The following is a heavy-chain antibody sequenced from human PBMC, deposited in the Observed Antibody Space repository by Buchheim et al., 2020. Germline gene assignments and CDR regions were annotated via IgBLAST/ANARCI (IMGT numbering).Heavy chain of an antibody. CDR2: ISGSGYNT. Sequence: EVQVLESGGSLVQPGGSLRLSCSASGFTFSTSAMNWVRQAPGKGLEWVSAISGSGYNTYFADSVKGRFSISRDNYQNSLWLQMKSLRAEDTAVYYCAKGYGAAPWYPMDVWGQGTT. D-gene: IGHD5-18*01. J-gene: IGHJ6*02. CDR1: GFTFSTSA. V-gene: IGHV3-23*01. CDR3: AKGYGAAPWYPMDV.